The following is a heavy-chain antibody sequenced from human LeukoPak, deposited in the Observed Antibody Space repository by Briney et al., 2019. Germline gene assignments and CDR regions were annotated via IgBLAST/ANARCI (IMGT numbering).Heavy chain of an antibody. V-gene: IGHV3-21*01. CDR1: GFTFSSYS. Sequence: GGSLRLSCAASGFTFSSYSMNWARQAPGKGLEWVSSISSSSSYIYYADSVKGRFTISRDNAKNSLYLQMNSLRAEDTAVYYCARYSNQNAFDIWGQGTMVTVSS. CDR3: ARYSNQNAFDI. J-gene: IGHJ3*02. D-gene: IGHD4-11*01. CDR2: ISSSSSYI.